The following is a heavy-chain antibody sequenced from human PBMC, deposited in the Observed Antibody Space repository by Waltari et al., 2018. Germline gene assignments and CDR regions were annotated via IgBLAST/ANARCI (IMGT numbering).Heavy chain of an antibody. CDR1: FSTYT. Sequence: FSTYTMHWVRQAPGKGLEWISFISDAGGIIYYADSVRGRFSISRDNARNSLYLQMNSLRDDDTALYYCARSGSLDRWGQGTLVTVSS. J-gene: IGHJ4*02. V-gene: IGHV3-48*02. CDR3: ARSGSLDR. CDR2: ISDAGGII. D-gene: IGHD1-26*01.